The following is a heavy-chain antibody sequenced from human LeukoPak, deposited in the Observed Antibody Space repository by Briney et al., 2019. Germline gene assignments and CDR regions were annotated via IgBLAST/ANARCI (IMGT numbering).Heavy chain of an antibody. D-gene: IGHD4-17*01. CDR1: GYTFTSYY. CDR2: ILPILGTA. J-gene: IGHJ3*02. Sequence: ASVKVSCKASGYTFTSYYMHWVRQAPGQGLEWMGRILPILGTANYAQKFQGRVTITADKSTGTAYMELSSLRSEDTAVYYCARAPLDDYGDFDAFDIWGQGTMVTVSS. CDR3: ARAPLDDYGDFDAFDI. V-gene: IGHV1-69*08.